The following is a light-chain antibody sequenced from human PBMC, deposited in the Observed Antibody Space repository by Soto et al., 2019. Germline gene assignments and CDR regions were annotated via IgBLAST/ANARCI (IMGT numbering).Light chain of an antibody. V-gene: IGLV2-14*01. Sequence: QSVLTQPASVSGSPGQSITISCTGTSSDVCGYNYVSWYQQHPGKAPKLMIYDVSNRPSGVSNRFSGSKSGNTASLTISGLQAEDEADYYCSSYTSSSTRVFGTGTEVTVL. CDR3: SSYTSSSTRV. CDR1: SSDVCGYNY. J-gene: IGLJ1*01. CDR2: DVS.